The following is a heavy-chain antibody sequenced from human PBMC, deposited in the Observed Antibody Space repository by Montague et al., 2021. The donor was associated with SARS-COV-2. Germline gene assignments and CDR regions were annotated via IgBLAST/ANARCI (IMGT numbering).Heavy chain of an antibody. J-gene: IGHJ6*03. V-gene: IGHV4-59*01. CDR2: IYCSGST. CDR1: GGSISSYY. D-gene: IGHD3-3*01. CDR3: AGTYYDFWSGFIHYYYMDV. Sequence: SETLSLTCTVSGGSISSYYWSWIRQPPGKGLEWIGYIYCSGSTNYNTSLKSRVTISVDTSKNQFSLKLSSVTAADTAVYYCAGTYYDFWSGFIHYYYMDVWGKGTTVTVSS.